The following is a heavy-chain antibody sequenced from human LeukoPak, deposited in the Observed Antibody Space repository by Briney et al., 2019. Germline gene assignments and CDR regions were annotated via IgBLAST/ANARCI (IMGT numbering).Heavy chain of an antibody. CDR2: IQYDGSNE. CDR1: GLTFSSYG. J-gene: IGHJ6*03. CDR3: AKDRCSNGIGCYYYYMDV. D-gene: IGHD2-8*01. Sequence: GGSLRLSCAASGLTFSSYGMHWVRQAPGKGLEGVAYIQYDGSNEQYADSVKGRFSISRDSSKNILYLQMNSLRAEDTAVYYCAKDRCSNGIGCYYYYMDVWGKGTTVTISS. V-gene: IGHV3-30*02.